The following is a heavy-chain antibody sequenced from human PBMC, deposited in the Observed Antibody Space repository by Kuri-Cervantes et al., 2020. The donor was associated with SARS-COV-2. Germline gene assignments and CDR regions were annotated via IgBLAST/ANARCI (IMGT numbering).Heavy chain of an antibody. CDR3: AKETKVVPAALNDAFDI. V-gene: IGHV3-30*18. D-gene: IGHD2-2*01. CDR2: ISYDGSNK. J-gene: IGHJ3*02. CDR1: GFTFSSYS. Sequence: GGSLRLSCAASGFTFSSYSMSWVRQAPGKGLEWVAVISYDGSNKYYADSVKGRFTISRDNSKNTLYLQMNSLRAEDTAVYYCAKETKVVPAALNDAFDIWGQGTMVTVSS.